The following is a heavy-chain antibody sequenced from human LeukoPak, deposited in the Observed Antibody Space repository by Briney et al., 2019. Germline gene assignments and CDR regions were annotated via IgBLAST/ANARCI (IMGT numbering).Heavy chain of an antibody. CDR1: GFTFSSYA. Sequence: PGGSLRLSCAASGFTFSSYAMSWVRQAPGKGLVWVSRINSDGSSTSYADSVEGRFTISRDNAKNTLYLQMNSLRAEDTAVYYCARGGESFDYWGQGTLVTVSS. D-gene: IGHD3-16*01. V-gene: IGHV3-74*01. J-gene: IGHJ4*02. CDR2: INSDGSST. CDR3: ARGGESFDY.